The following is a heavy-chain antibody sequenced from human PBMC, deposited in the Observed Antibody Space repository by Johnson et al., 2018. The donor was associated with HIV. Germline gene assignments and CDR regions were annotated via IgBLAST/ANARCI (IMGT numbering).Heavy chain of an antibody. D-gene: IGHD2-15*01. CDR2: IRYDGSNK. Sequence: QVQLVESGGGVVQPGGSLRLSCEVSGFTFSNYGMHWVRQAPGKGLEWVAFIRYDGSNKYYADSVKGRFTIFRDNSKNTLYMQMKSLRVEDTAVYYCVKEALRGGEYDAFDIWGQGTMVTVS. CDR1: GFTFSNYG. J-gene: IGHJ3*02. V-gene: IGHV3-30*02. CDR3: VKEALRGGEYDAFDI.